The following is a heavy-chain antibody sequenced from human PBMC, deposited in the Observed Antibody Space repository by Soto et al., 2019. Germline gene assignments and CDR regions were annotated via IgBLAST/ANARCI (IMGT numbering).Heavy chain of an antibody. Sequence: PGGSLRLSCAASGFTFSSYAMHWVRQAPGKGLEWVAVISYDGSNKYYADSVKGRFTISRDNSKNTLYLQMNSLRAEDTAVYYCARDLLRTMVRGVISDPFDIWGQGTMVTVSS. CDR1: GFTFSSYA. CDR3: ARDLLRTMVRGVISDPFDI. CDR2: ISYDGSNK. J-gene: IGHJ3*02. V-gene: IGHV3-30-3*01. D-gene: IGHD3-10*01.